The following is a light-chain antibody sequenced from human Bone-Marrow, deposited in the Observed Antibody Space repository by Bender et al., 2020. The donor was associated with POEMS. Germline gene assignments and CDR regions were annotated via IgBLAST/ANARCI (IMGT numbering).Light chain of an antibody. CDR2: RND. Sequence: QSVLTQPPSVSGTPGQRVTISCSGSNSNTGSNFVYWYQHLPGTAPKLLMYRNDQRPSGVSDRFSGSKSGTSASLAITGLQSDDEAIYFCVAWDASLNGWVFGGGTKLTVL. V-gene: IGLV1-47*01. J-gene: IGLJ3*02. CDR1: NSNTGSNF. CDR3: VAWDASLNGWV.